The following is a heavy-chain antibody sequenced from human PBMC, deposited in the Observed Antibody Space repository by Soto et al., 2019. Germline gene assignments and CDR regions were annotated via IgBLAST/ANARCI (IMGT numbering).Heavy chain of an antibody. CDR1: GDSVSSNSAA. CDR2: TYYRSKWYN. D-gene: IGHD6-6*01. J-gene: IGHJ6*02. CDR3: ARGEEYSSSGVLYYYYGMDV. V-gene: IGHV6-1*01. Sequence: QTLSLTCVISGDSVSSNSAAWNWIRQSPSRGLEWLGRTYYRSKWYNDYAVSVKSRITINPDTSKNQFSLQLNSVTPEDTAVYYCARGEEYSSSGVLYYYYGMDVWGQGTTVTVSS.